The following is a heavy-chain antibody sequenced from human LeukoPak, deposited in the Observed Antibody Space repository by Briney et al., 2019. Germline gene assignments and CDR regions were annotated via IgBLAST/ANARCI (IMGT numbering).Heavy chain of an antibody. J-gene: IGHJ6*02. CDR3: ARGAAGTTPDYYYFGLDV. CDR2: IYPGDSDT. CDR1: GSRFTDYW. D-gene: IGHD1-7*01. Sequence: AGSLQISCKGSGSRFTDYWIGWGRRLPGKGLEWMGIIYPGDSDTRYSPSFHGQATISADKSINTAHLQWSSLKASDTAMYYCARGAAGTTPDYYYFGLDVWGQGTTVRVSS. V-gene: IGHV5-51*01.